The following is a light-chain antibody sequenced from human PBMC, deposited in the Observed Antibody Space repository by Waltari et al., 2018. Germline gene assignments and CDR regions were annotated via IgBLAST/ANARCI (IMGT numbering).Light chain of an antibody. CDR3: QQYYALPRT. Sequence: VMTQSPDSLAVSLGERVTTNCQYSQSISYSGNSKSYLAWYQHKPGQPPKMLIYWASVRESGVPDRFRGSGSGTDFTLTITSLQAEDVAVYYCQQYYALPRTFGQGTKVEI. J-gene: IGKJ1*01. CDR1: QSISYSGNSKSY. CDR2: WAS. V-gene: IGKV4-1*01.